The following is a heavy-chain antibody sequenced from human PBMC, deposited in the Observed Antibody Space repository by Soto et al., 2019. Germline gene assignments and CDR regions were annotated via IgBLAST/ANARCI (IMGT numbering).Heavy chain of an antibody. CDR3: ARDSGSYADY. Sequence: EVQLVESGGGLVQPGGSLRLSCAASGFTFSSYWLHWVRQSPGKGLVWVSRINSGGSSTDYADSVKGRFTISRDNAKNALYLQMNSLRAEDTAVYYCARDSGSYADYWGQGTLVTVSS. J-gene: IGHJ4*02. CDR1: GFTFSSYW. CDR2: INSGGSST. D-gene: IGHD1-26*01. V-gene: IGHV3-74*01.